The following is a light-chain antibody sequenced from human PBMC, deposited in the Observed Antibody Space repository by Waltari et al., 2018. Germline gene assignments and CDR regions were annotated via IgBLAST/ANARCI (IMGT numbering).Light chain of an antibody. CDR3: LQDYNYPFT. J-gene: IGKJ5*01. Sequence: AIQMTQSPSSLSASVGDRVTITCRARQGIRNDLVWYQQKPGKAPKLLIYAASSLQSGVPSRCSGSGSGTEFTLTISSLQPEDFATYYCLQDYNYPFTFGQGTRLEIK. CDR1: QGIRND. CDR2: AAS. V-gene: IGKV1-6*01.